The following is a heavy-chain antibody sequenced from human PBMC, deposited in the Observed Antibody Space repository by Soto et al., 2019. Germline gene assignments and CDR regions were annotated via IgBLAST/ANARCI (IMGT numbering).Heavy chain of an antibody. V-gene: IGHV1-8*01. CDR1: GYSFTSLD. D-gene: IGHD1-26*01. Sequence: ASVKVSCKASGYSFTSLDINWVRQTAGQGLEWMGWMQPSTGRTGYAQKFQGRVTMTRDTSINTADMELTTLTSDDTAFYYCARGVSAGVDYWGQGTLVTVSS. CDR2: MQPSTGRT. CDR3: ARGVSAGVDY. J-gene: IGHJ4*02.